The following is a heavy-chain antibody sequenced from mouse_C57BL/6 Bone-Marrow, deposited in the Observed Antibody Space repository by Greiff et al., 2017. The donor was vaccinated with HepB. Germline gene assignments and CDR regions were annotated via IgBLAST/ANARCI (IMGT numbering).Heavy chain of an antibody. D-gene: IGHD2-4*01. CDR1: GYTFTDYE. CDR2: IDPETGGT. CDR3: TRDPYDYDWYFDV. Sequence: QVQLQQSGAELVRPGASVTLSCKASGYTFTDYEMHWVKQTPVHGLEWIGAIDPETGGTAYNQKFKGKAILTADKSSSTAYMELRSLTSEDSAVYYCTRDPYDYDWYFDVWGTGTTVTVSS. V-gene: IGHV1-15*01. J-gene: IGHJ1*03.